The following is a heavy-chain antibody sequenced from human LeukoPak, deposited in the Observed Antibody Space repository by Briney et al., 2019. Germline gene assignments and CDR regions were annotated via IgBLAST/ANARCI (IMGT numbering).Heavy chain of an antibody. V-gene: IGHV3-30*18. Sequence: GRSLRLSCAASGFTFSSYGMHWVRQAPGKGLEWVAVISYDGSNKYYADSVKGRFTISRDNSKNTLYLQMNSLRAEDTALYYCAKDKVGSSSGDFDYWGQGTLVTVSS. CDR3: AKDKVGSSSGDFDY. CDR2: ISYDGSNK. CDR1: GFTFSSYG. J-gene: IGHJ4*02. D-gene: IGHD6-6*01.